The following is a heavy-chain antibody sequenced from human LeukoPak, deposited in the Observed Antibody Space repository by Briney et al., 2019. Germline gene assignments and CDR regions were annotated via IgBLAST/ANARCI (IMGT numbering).Heavy chain of an antibody. J-gene: IGHJ3*02. D-gene: IGHD2-2*01. CDR1: GGSISSYY. Sequence: SETLSLTCTVSGGSISSYYWSWIRQPPGKGLEWIGYIYYSGSTYYNPSLKSRVTISVDTSKNQFSLKLSSVTAADTAVYYCARDDLYCSSTSCPVHAFDIWGQGTMVTVSS. CDR3: ARDDLYCSSTSCPVHAFDI. V-gene: IGHV4-59*12. CDR2: IYYSGST.